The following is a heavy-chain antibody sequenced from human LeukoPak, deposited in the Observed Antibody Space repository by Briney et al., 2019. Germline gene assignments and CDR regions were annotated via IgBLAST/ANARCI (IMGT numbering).Heavy chain of an antibody. J-gene: IGHJ4*02. CDR1: GGSISSYY. CDR3: ATGGTRRPFDY. D-gene: IGHD3-16*01. Sequence: PSETLSLTCTVSGGSISSYYWSWIRQPPGKGLEWIGYIYYSGSTNYNPSLKSRVTISVDTSKNQFSLKLTSVTAADTAVYYCATGGTRRPFDYWGQGTLVTVSS. CDR2: IYYSGST. V-gene: IGHV4-59*01.